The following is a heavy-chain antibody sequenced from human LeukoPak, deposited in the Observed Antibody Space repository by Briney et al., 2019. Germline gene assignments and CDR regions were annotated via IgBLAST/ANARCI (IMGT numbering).Heavy chain of an antibody. CDR1: GFTFSSYS. V-gene: IGHV3-21*01. CDR3: ARDHPTYYYGSGTNV. Sequence: GGSLRFSCAASGFTFSSYSMNWVRQAPGKGLEWVSSISSSSSYIYYADSVKGRFTISRDNAKNSLYLQMNSLRAEDTAVYYCARDHPTYYYGSGTNVWGQGTTVTVSS. CDR2: ISSSSSYI. D-gene: IGHD3-10*01. J-gene: IGHJ6*02.